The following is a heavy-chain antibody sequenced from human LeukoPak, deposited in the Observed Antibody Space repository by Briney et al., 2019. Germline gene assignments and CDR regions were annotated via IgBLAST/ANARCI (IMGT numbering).Heavy chain of an antibody. J-gene: IGHJ4*02. D-gene: IGHD4-23*01. V-gene: IGHV4-34*01. CDR2: INHSGST. CDR3: ARDYGGNSGYFDY. Sequence: SSETLSLTCAVYGGSFSGYYWSWIRQPPGKGLEWIGEINHSGSTNYNPSLKSRVTISVDTSKNQFSLKLSSVTAADTAVYYCARDYGGNSGYFDYWGQGTLVTVSS. CDR1: GGSFSGYY.